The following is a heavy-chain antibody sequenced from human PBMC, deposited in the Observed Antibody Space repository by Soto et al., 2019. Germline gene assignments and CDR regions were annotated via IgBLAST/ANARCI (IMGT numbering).Heavy chain of an antibody. CDR3: ARVASDYINSVDH. Sequence: GGSLRLSCAASGFTFSSYGMHWVRQAPGKGLEWVSAIGGSGGNRYYAASVKGRFTISRDNSKDTVDLQMNSLRVEDTAVYYCARVASDYINSVDHWGQGILVTVSS. CDR1: GFTFSSYG. V-gene: IGHV3-23*01. D-gene: IGHD4-4*01. J-gene: IGHJ4*02. CDR2: IGGSGGNR.